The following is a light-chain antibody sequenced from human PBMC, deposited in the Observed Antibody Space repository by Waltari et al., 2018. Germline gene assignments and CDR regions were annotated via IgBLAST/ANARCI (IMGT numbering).Light chain of an antibody. CDR2: EVS. V-gene: IGLV2-18*02. Sequence: QSALTQPPSVSGSPGQSVTISCTGTSSDVGGYNRVSWYQQPPGTAPKLRIYEVSNRPSGAPYRFSGSKSGNTASLTISGLQAEDEADYYCNSYKTGSSYVFGTGTKVTVL. CDR1: SSDVGGYNR. J-gene: IGLJ1*01. CDR3: NSYKTGSSYV.